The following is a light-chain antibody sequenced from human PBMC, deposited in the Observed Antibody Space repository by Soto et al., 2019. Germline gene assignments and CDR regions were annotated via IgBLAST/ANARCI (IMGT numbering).Light chain of an antibody. J-gene: IGKJ1*01. CDR3: QQYNSYSEA. Sequence: DIQMTQSPSTLSASVGYRVTITWRASQSISSWLAWYQQKPGKAPKLLIYKASSLESGVPSRFSGSGSGTEFTLTISSLQPDDFATYYCQQYNSYSEAFGQGTKVDIK. CDR1: QSISSW. V-gene: IGKV1-5*03. CDR2: KAS.